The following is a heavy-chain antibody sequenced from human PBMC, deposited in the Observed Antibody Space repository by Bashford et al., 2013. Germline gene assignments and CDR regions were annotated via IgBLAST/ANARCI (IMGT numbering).Heavy chain of an antibody. J-gene: IGHJ6*02. CDR2: ISSSSSTR. Sequence: GSLRLSCAASGFTFNIYSMNWVRQAPGKGLEWVSYISSSSSTRYYADSVKGRFTISRDNAKNSLYLQMSSLRAEDTAVYYCARDLGPEKYNSSWYYFYYGMDVWGQGTTVTVSS. CDR1: GFTFNIYS. D-gene: IGHD6-13*01. CDR3: ARDLGPEKYNSSWYYFYYGMDV. V-gene: IGHV3-48*01.